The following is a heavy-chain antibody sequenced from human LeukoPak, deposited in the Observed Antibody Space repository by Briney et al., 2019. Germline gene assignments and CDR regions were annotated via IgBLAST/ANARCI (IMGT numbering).Heavy chain of an antibody. Sequence: ASVKVSCKASGYTFSNYDIIWVRQATGQGLEWMGWMNPNSGNTGYTQNFQGRVTMTRNTSISTAYMDLSSLRSEDTAVYYCARVVKGQQLGYWGQGTLVTVSS. J-gene: IGHJ4*02. CDR2: MNPNSGNT. CDR1: GYTFSNYD. CDR3: ARVVKGQQLGY. V-gene: IGHV1-8*01. D-gene: IGHD6-13*01.